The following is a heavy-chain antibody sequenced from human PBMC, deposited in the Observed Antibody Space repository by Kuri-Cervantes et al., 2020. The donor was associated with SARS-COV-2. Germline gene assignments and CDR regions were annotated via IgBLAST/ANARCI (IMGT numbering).Heavy chain of an antibody. CDR2: IKQDGSEK. V-gene: IGHV3-7*01. J-gene: IGHJ4*02. CDR1: GFTFSSYW. D-gene: IGHD6-6*01. CDR3: ARDREFIAARIFDY. Sequence: GGSLRLSCAASGFTFSSYWMSWVRQAPGKGLEWVANIKQDGSEKYYVDSVKGRFTISRDNAKNSLYLQMNILRAEDTAVYYCARDREFIAARIFDYWGQGTLVTVSS.